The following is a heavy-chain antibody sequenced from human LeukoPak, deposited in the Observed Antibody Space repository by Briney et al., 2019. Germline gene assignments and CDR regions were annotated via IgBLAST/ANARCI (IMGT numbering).Heavy chain of an antibody. CDR3: ARGPSPIPYFDY. Sequence: GRSLRLSCAASGFTFSSYAMHWVRQAPGKGLEWVAVISYDGSNKYYADSVKGRFTISRDNSKNTLYLQMNSLRAEDTAVYYCARGPSPIPYFDYWGQGTLVTVSS. J-gene: IGHJ4*02. V-gene: IGHV3-30-3*01. CDR1: GFTFSSYA. CDR2: ISYDGSNK.